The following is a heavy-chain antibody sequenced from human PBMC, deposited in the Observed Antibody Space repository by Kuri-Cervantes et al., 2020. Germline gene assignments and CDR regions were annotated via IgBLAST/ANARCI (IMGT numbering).Heavy chain of an antibody. D-gene: IGHD3-22*01. CDR1: GFTFSSYG. CDR2: IWYDGSNK. CDR3: ARDYYDSSGGAFDI. V-gene: IGHV3-33*01. J-gene: IGHJ3*02. Sequence: GGSLRLSCAASGFTFSSYGMHWVRQAPGKGLEWVAVIWYDGSNKYYADSVKGRFTISRDNSKNTLYLQMNSLRAEDTAAYYCARDYYDSSGGAFDIWGQGTMVTVSS.